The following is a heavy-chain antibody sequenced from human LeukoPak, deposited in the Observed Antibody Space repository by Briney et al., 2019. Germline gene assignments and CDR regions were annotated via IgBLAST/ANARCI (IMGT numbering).Heavy chain of an antibody. Sequence: PSETLSLTCTVSGGSISSGSYYWSWIRQPAGQGLVWIGRIYTSGSTNYNPSLKSRVTISVDTSKNQFSLKLSSVTAADTAVYYCARDPVYSYGFDPWGQGTLVTVSS. CDR2: IYTSGST. CDR3: ARDPVYSYGFDP. V-gene: IGHV4-61*02. CDR1: GGSISSGSYY. D-gene: IGHD5-18*01. J-gene: IGHJ5*02.